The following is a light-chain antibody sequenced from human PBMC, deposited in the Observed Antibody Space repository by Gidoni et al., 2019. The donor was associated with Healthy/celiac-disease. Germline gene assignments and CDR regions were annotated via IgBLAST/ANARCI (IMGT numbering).Light chain of an antibody. CDR1: SSDVGGYHY. CDR3: SSYTSSSTLV. CDR2: EVS. V-gene: IGLV2-14*01. J-gene: IGLJ2*01. Sequence: QSPLTQPASVSWSPAHSITISCTGTSSDVGGYHYVSWYQKHPGKAPKLMIYEVSNRPSGVPDRFSGSKSGNTASLTISGLQAEDEADYYCSSYTSSSTLVFGGGTKLTVL.